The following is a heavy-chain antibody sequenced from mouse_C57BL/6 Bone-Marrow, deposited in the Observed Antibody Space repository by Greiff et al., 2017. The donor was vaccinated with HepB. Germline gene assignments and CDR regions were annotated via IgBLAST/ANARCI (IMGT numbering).Heavy chain of an antibody. CDR2: ISSGGDYI. V-gene: IGHV5-9-1*02. D-gene: IGHD1-1*01. CDR3: TREDYYGMRWYFDV. J-gene: IGHJ1*03. Sequence: EVKLVESGEGLVKPGGSLKLSCAASGFTFSSYAMSWVRQTPEKRLEWVAYISSGGDYIYYADTVKGRFTISRDNARNTLYLQMSSLKSEDTAMYYCTREDYYGMRWYFDVWGTGTTVTVSS. CDR1: GFTFSSYA.